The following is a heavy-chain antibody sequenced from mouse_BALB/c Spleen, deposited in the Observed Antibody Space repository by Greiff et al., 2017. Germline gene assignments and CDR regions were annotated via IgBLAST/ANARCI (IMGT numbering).Heavy chain of an antibody. CDR1: GYTFTSYY. Sequence: QVQLQQSGAELVKPGASVKLSCKASGYTFTSYYMYWVKQRPGQGLEWIGGINPSNGGTNFNEKFKSKATLTVDKSSSTAYMQLSSLTSEDSAVYYCTRIRPPYYAMDYWGQGTSVTVSS. CDR2: INPSNGGT. CDR3: TRIRPPYYAMDY. J-gene: IGHJ4*01. V-gene: IGHV1S81*02.